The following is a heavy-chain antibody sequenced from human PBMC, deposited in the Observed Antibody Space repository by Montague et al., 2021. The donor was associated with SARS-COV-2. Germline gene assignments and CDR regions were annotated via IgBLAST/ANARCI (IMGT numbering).Heavy chain of an antibody. D-gene: IGHD7-27*01. CDR1: KFAFSNYA. J-gene: IGHJ3*02. CDR3: ARDRGDWGQKYGTFDI. V-gene: IGHV3-30*04. Sequence: SLRLSCAASKFAFSNYAMNWVLQAPGKGLEWVAAIPLDGRNTQYSDSVKGRFTISRDNSKNTLYLQMNSLRVEDTAVYYCARDRGDWGQKYGTFDIWGQGTVVTVSS. CDR2: IPLDGRNT.